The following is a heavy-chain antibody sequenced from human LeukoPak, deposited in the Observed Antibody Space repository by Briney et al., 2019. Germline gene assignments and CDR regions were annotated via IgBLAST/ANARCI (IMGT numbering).Heavy chain of an antibody. D-gene: IGHD5-18*01. J-gene: IGHJ4*02. V-gene: IGHV4-34*01. CDR2: INHSGST. Sequence: SETPSLTCAVYGGSFSGYYWSWIRQPPGKGLEWIGEINHSGSTNYNPSLKSRVTISVDTSKNQFSPKLSSVTAADTAVYYCARGRAPGYPDYWGQGTLVTVSS. CDR3: ARGRAPGYPDY. CDR1: GGSFSGYY.